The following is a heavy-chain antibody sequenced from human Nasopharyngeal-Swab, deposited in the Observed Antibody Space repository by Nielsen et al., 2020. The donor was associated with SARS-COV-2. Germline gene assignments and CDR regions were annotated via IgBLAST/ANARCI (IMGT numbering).Heavy chain of an antibody. CDR1: GLTVSSTY. J-gene: IGHJ4*02. CDR3: ARGARTGQFHFDY. V-gene: IGHV3-53*01. Sequence: GESLKISCAVSGLTVSSTYMSWVRQAPGKGLEWVSVTEIGGTTHYADSVKGRFSISRDNSKNTLYLQMNSLRAEDTAAYYCARGARTGQFHFDYWGQGTLVTVSS. D-gene: IGHD1/OR15-1a*01. CDR2: TEIGGTT.